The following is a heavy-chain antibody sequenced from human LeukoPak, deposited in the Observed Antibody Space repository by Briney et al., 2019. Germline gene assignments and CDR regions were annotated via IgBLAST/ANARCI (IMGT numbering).Heavy chain of an antibody. CDR2: INHSGST. D-gene: IGHD3-9*01. Sequence: SETLSLTCAVYGGSSSGYYWSWIRQPPGKGLEWIGEINHSGSTNYNPSLKSRVTISVDTSKNQFSLKLSSVTAADTAVYYCARGQGDILTGYRAYYFDYWGQGTLVTVSS. J-gene: IGHJ4*02. CDR1: GGSSSGYY. V-gene: IGHV4-34*01. CDR3: ARGQGDILTGYRAYYFDY.